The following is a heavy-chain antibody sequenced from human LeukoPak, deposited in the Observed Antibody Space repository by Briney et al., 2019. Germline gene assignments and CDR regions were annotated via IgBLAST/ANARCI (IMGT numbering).Heavy chain of an antibody. CDR2: IYTSGST. D-gene: IGHD3-22*01. CDR3: AREWYYYDSSGYYYGLYYYYYMDV. J-gene: IGHJ6*03. Sequence: SETLSLTCTVSGGSISSYYWSWIRQPAGKGLEWIGRIYTSGSTNYNPSLKSRVTMSVDTSKNQFSLKLSPVTAADTAVYYCAREWYYYDSSGYYYGLYYYYYMDVWGKGTTVTVSS. V-gene: IGHV4-4*07. CDR1: GGSISSYY.